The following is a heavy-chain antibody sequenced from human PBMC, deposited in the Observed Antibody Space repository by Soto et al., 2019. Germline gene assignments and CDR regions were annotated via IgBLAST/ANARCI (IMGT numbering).Heavy chain of an antibody. CDR2: VSYDGDNE. CDR3: ARWGWGKNTDY. V-gene: IGHV3-30*03. J-gene: IGHJ4*02. D-gene: IGHD3-16*01. Sequence: GGSLRLSCAASGFTFGSYAIYWVRQAPGKGLEWVAIVSYDGDNEYYADSVRGRFFISRDNSRNTLYLQMSSLRPEDTAVYYCARWGWGKNTDYWGQGTLVTVSS. CDR1: GFTFGSYA.